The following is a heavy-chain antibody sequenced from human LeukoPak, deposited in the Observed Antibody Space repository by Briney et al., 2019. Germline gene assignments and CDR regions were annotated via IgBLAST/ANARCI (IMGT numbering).Heavy chain of an antibody. CDR1: GYFISSGYY. CDR2: MFHSGNT. J-gene: IGHJ4*02. D-gene: IGHD2-15*01. Sequence: KPSETLSLTCTVSGYFISSGYYWGWIRQSPGKGLEWIGTMFHSGNTYYNPSLNSRVTLSVDTSKNQFSLELNSVTAADTAVYYCAKVGYCDAGPCYFDSWGQGTLVTVSS. V-gene: IGHV4-38-2*02. CDR3: AKVGYCDAGPCYFDS.